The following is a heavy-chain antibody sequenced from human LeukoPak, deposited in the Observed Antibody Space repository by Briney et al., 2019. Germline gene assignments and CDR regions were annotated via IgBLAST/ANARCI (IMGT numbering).Heavy chain of an antibody. J-gene: IGHJ4*02. CDR3: ARDKAYGDSEDF. CDR2: INQDGGEK. CDR1: GXTFNTYW. V-gene: IGHV3-7*05. Sequence: GGSLRLSCAASGXTFNTYWMSWVRQAPGKGLEWVANINQDGGEKYYVDSVKGRFTISRDNAKNSLYLQMNSLRAEDTAVYYCARDKAYGDSEDFWGQGTLVTVSS. D-gene: IGHD4-17*01.